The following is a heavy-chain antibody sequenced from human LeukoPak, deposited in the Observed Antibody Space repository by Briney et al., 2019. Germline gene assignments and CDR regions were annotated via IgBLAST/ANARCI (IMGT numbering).Heavy chain of an antibody. Sequence: GGSLRLSCAASGFTFSSYGMHWVRQAPGKGLEWVAVIWYDGSNKYYADSVKGRFTISRDNSKNTLYLQMNSLRAEDTAVYYCARGPTVTNNWFDPWGQGTLVTVSS. CDR3: ARGPTVTNNWFDP. J-gene: IGHJ5*02. CDR1: GFTFSSYG. CDR2: IWYDGSNK. D-gene: IGHD4-17*01. V-gene: IGHV3-33*01.